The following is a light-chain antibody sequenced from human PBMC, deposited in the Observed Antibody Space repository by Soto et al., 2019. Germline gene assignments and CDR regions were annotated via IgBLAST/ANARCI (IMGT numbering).Light chain of an antibody. V-gene: IGLV2-14*01. J-gene: IGLJ1*01. Sequence: QSALTQPASVSGSPGQSITISCTGTNSDVGNYIYVSWYQQRPGKGPKLMIYEVSNRPSGVSNRFSGSKSGNTASLTISGLQAEDEADYYCSSYTSNTTPFVFGTGTQLTVL. CDR2: EVS. CDR3: SSYTSNTTPFV. CDR1: NSDVGNYIY.